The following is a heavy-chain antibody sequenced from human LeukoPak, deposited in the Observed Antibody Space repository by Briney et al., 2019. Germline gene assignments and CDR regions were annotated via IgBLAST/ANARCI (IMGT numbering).Heavy chain of an antibody. CDR1: GLTFSSYA. D-gene: IGHD3-9*01. Sequence: GGSLRLSCAASGLTFSSYAMHWVRQAPGKGLEWVAVISYDGSNKYYADSVKGRITISRDNSKNTLYLQMNSLRAEDTAVYYCARDVDPIWGQGTMVTVSS. CDR3: ARDVDPI. J-gene: IGHJ3*02. V-gene: IGHV3-30-3*01. CDR2: ISYDGSNK.